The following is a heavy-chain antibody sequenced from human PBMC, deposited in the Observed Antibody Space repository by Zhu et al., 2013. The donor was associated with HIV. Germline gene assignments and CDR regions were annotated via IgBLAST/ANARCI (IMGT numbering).Heavy chain of an antibody. D-gene: IGHD3-22*01. CDR3: ARGRYYYDHDGYYHEYFQV. CDR1: GESFSSYI. V-gene: IGHV1-69*01. J-gene: IGHJ1*01. Sequence: QVELVQSGNEVKKPGSSVRVSCKVSGESFSSYIITWVRQAPPYGPVWMGGIIPKFTTSNYSRRFQGRVTITADEATNTAYMELSSLRSEDTATYYCARGRYYYDHDGYYHEYFQVWGQGTLVTVSS. CDR2: IIPKFTTS.